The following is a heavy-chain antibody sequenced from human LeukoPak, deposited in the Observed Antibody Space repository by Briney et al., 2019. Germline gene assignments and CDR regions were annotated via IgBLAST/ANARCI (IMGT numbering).Heavy chain of an antibody. J-gene: IGHJ6*03. CDR1: GGSISGYY. V-gene: IGHV4-59*01. D-gene: IGHD4-17*01. CDR3: ARNTVTKNLYYYYYMDV. Sequence: SETLSLTCTVSGGSISGYYWSWIRQPPGKGLEWIGYIYYSGSTNYNPSLKSRVTISLDTSKNQFSLKLSSVTAADTAVHYCARNTVTKNLYYYYYMDVWGKGTTVTVSS. CDR2: IYYSGST.